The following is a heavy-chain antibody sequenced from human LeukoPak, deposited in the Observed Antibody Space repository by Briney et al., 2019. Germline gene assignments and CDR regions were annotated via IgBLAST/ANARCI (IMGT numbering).Heavy chain of an antibody. CDR1: GFTSSNYA. V-gene: IGHV3-23*01. J-gene: IGHJ4*02. CDR3: AKGGGSRNFDY. CDR2: ISDSGSST. Sequence: GGSLRLSCAASGFTSSNYAMTWVRQAPGKGLEGVSLISDSGSSTYYADSVKGRFTITRDNSKNPLYLKMNSLRAEDTAVYYCAKGGGSRNFDYWGPGTLVTVSS. D-gene: IGHD1-26*01.